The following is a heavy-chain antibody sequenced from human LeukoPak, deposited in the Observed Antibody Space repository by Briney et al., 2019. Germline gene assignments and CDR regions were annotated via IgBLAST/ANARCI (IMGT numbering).Heavy chain of an antibody. CDR3: ARRTGYYYGSGSYFQNYYYYGMDV. Sequence: SETLSLTCAVYGGSFSGYYWSWIRQPPGKGLEWIGEINHSGSTNYNPSLKSRVAISVDTSKNQFSLKLSSVTAADTAVYYCARRTGYYYGSGSYFQNYYYYGMDVWGQGTTVTVSS. V-gene: IGHV4-34*01. CDR1: GGSFSGYY. D-gene: IGHD3-10*01. CDR2: INHSGST. J-gene: IGHJ6*02.